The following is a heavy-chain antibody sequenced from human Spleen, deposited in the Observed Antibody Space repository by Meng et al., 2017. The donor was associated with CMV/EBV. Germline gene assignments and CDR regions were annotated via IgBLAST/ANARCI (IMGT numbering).Heavy chain of an antibody. CDR1: GGSLRSGGYY. CDR2: IYYNGDT. CDR3: ARGVGYNFEGLDY. D-gene: IGHD5-24*01. V-gene: IGHV4-61*08. J-gene: IGHJ4*02. Sequence: SETLSLTCTVSGGSLRSGGYYWSWIRQPPGKGLEWIGYIYYNGDTNYNPSLKSRVTISVDTSKNQFSLKLSSVTAADTAVYYCARGVGYNFEGLDYWGQGTLVTVSS.